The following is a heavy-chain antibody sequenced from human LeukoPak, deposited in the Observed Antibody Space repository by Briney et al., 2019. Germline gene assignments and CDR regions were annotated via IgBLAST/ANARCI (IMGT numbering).Heavy chain of an antibody. J-gene: IGHJ6*04. CDR3: ARDERVYYDILTHPMDV. Sequence: GGSLRLSCGASGFTFSSFGMHWVRQAPGKGLEWVAFIRFDGSNKYYADSVKGRFTISRDNSKNTLFLQVNSLRAEDTAVYYCARDERVYYDILTHPMDVWGKGTTVTISS. D-gene: IGHD3-9*01. CDR2: IRFDGSNK. V-gene: IGHV3-30*02. CDR1: GFTFSSFG.